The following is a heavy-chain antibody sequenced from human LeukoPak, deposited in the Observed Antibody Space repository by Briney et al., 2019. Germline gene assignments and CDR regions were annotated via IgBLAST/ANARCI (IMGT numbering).Heavy chain of an antibody. CDR3: ARVTNDILTGYPNDY. D-gene: IGHD3-9*01. J-gene: IGHJ4*02. CDR1: GFTFSSYA. V-gene: IGHV3-48*03. Sequence: PGGSLRLSCAASGFTFSSYAMNWVRQAPGKGLEWVSYISSSGSTIYYADSVKGRFTISRDNAKNSLYLQMNSLRAEDTAVYYRARVTNDILTGYPNDYWGQGTLVTVSS. CDR2: ISSSGSTI.